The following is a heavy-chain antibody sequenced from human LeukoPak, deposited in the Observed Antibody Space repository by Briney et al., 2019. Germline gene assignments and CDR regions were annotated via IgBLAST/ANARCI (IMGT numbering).Heavy chain of an antibody. J-gene: IGHJ4*02. CDR2: IYHSGNT. Sequence: SETLSFTCAVSGYSISSGYYWGWIRQPPGKGLEWIGSIYHSGNTYYNPSLKSRVTISVDTSKNQFSLKLTSVTAADTAVYYCARNPPDYWGQGTLVTVSS. CDR1: GYSISSGYY. V-gene: IGHV4-38-2*01. CDR3: ARNPPDY.